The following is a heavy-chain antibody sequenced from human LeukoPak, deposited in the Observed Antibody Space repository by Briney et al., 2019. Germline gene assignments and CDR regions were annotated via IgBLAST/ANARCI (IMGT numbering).Heavy chain of an antibody. J-gene: IGHJ5*02. D-gene: IGHD2-2*01. CDR1: GDSVSSNSVT. V-gene: IGHV6-1*01. CDR2: TYYRSTWYN. CDR3: ARRLTQYDCFDP. Sequence: PSQTLSLTCAISGDSVSSNSVTWNWIRQSPSRGLEWLGRTYYRSTWYNDYAVSVRGRITVNPDTSKNQFSLHLNSMTPEDTAVYYCARRLTQYDCFDPWGQGILVTVSS.